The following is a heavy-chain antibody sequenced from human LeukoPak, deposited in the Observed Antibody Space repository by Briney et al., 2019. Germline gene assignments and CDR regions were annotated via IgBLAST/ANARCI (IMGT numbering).Heavy chain of an antibody. CDR3: ARGRAAGTPDYMDV. CDR2: INPISGGT. V-gene: IGHV1-2*02. J-gene: IGHJ6*03. Sequence: ASVKVSCKASGYTFTDYYIHWVRQAPGQGLEWMGWINPISGGTKYAQKFQGRVSMTRDTSISTAYLELSSLRSDDTAIYYCARGRAAGTPDYMDVWGKGTTVTISS. CDR1: GYTFTDYY. D-gene: IGHD6-13*01.